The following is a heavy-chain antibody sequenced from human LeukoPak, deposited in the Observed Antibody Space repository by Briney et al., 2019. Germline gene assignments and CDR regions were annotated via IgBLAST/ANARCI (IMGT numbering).Heavy chain of an antibody. CDR2: IYTSGST. Sequence: PSETLSLTCTVSGGSISSYYWSWIRQPAGKGLEWIGRIYTSGSTNYNPSLKSRVTMSVDTSKNQFSLKLGSVTAADTAVYYCARDTYNYGSSAYYFDYWGQGTLVTVSS. CDR1: GGSISSYY. D-gene: IGHD5-18*01. J-gene: IGHJ4*02. V-gene: IGHV4-4*07. CDR3: ARDTYNYGSSAYYFDY.